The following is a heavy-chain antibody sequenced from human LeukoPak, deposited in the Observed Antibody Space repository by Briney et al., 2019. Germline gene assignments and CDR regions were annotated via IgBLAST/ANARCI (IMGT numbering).Heavy chain of an antibody. CDR1: GFTFSSYA. CDR3: AKVIAGSWLVDY. J-gene: IGHJ4*02. D-gene: IGHD2-21*01. CDR2: ISGSGGST. V-gene: IGHV3-23*01. Sequence: GRSLRLSCAASGFTFSSYAMSWVRQAPGKGXXXVSAISGSGGSTYYADSVKGRFTISRDNSKNTLYLQMNSLRAEDTAVYYCAKVIAGSWLVDYWGQGTLVTVSS.